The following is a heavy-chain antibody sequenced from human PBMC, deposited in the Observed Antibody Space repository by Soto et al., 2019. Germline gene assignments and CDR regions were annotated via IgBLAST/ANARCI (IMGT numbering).Heavy chain of an antibody. J-gene: IGHJ5*02. CDR1: GYTFTGYY. Sequence: ASVKFSCKTSGYTFTGYYIHWVRQAPGQGLEWMGWINPHTGVTNYAQNFQGWVTMTRDTSISTVYMEMTRLKSDDTAVYYCARESGGVAGTFDPWGQGTLVTVSS. V-gene: IGHV1-2*04. CDR2: INPHTGVT. CDR3: ARESGGVAGTFDP. D-gene: IGHD6-19*01.